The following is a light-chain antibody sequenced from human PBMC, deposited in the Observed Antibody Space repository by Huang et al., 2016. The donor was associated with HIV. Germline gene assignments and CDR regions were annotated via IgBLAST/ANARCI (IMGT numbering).Light chain of an antibody. CDR2: AAS. CDR3: QQSYNIPFT. CDR1: QNINSY. J-gene: IGKJ4*01. V-gene: IGKV1-39*01. Sequence: DFQMTQSPSSLSASVGDRVTITCRASQNINSYLNWYQQKPGKAPKLLINAASSLQSGVPSRFSGSGSGTDCTLTISSLQPEDFASYYCQQSYNIPFTFGGGTKVEIK.